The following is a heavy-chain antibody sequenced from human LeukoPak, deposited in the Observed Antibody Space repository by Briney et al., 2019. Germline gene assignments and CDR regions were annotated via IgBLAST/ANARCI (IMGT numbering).Heavy chain of an antibody. V-gene: IGHV3-48*03. CDR3: AREYFYDSSGYSDAFDI. D-gene: IGHD3-22*01. Sequence: PGGSLRLSCAASGFTFRSYEMNWVRQAPGKGLEWVSYISSSGSTIYYADSVKGRFTISRDNAKNSLFLQMNSLRAEDTAVYYCAREYFYDSSGYSDAFDIWGQGTMVTVSS. CDR2: ISSSGSTI. J-gene: IGHJ3*02. CDR1: GFTFRSYE.